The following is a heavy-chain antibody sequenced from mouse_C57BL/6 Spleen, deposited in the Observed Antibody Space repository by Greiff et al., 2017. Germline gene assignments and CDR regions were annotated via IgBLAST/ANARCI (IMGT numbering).Heavy chain of an antibody. CDR1: GYTFTSYW. J-gene: IGHJ2*01. V-gene: IGHV1-64*01. CDR2: IHPNSGST. CDR3: ARGILLRYIDY. D-gene: IGHD1-1*01. Sequence: QVQLQQSGAELVKPGASVKLSCKASGYTFTSYWMHWVKQRPGQGLEWIGMIHPNSGSTNYNEKFKSKATLTVDKSSSTAYLQLSSLTSEDSAVYYCARGILLRYIDYWGQGTTLTFSS.